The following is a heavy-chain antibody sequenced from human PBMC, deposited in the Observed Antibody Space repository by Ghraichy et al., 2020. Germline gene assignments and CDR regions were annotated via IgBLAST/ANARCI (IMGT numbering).Heavy chain of an antibody. V-gene: IGHV3-69-1*01. CDR3: ARDACITCLLDS. Sequence: GGSLRLSCVASALTLTAFTINWVRQAPGKGLEWVASIISGDYFYYADSVMGRFTISRDNAKNSLYLQMNSLRVEDTAVYYYARDACITCLLDSWGQGILVTVTS. CDR1: ALTLTAFT. CDR2: IISGDYF. J-gene: IGHJ4*02. D-gene: IGHD3-10*01.